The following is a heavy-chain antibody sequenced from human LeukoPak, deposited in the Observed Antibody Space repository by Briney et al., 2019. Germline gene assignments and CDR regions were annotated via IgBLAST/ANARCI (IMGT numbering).Heavy chain of an antibody. CDR2: ISGSGGST. CDR1: GFTFSSYA. D-gene: IGHD3-22*01. CDR3: SGYYDSSGYHNAFDI. V-gene: IGHV3-23*01. Sequence: GGSLRLSCAASGFTFSSYAMSWVRQAPGKGLEWVSAISGSGGSTYYADSVKGRFTISRDNSKNTLYLQMNSLRAEDTAVYYCSGYYDSSGYHNAFDIWGQGTMVTVPS. J-gene: IGHJ3*02.